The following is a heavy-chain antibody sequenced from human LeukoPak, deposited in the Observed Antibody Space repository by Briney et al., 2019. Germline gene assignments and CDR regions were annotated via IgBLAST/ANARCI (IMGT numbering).Heavy chain of an antibody. CDR1: GGSIRSSGYY. V-gene: IGHV4-39*01. D-gene: IGHD3-16*02. CDR3: ARFRVGDYVWGSYRYEVGAFDI. CDR2: IYYSGST. J-gene: IGHJ3*02. Sequence: KASETLSLTCTVSGGSIRSSGYYWGWIRQPPGKGLEWIGSIYYSGSTYYTPSLKSRVTISVDTSKDQFSLKLSSVTAADTAVYYCARFRVGDYVWGSYRYEVGAFDIWGQGTMVTVSS.